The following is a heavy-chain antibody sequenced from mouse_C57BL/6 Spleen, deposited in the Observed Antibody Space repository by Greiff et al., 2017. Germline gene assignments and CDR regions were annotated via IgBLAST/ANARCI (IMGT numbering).Heavy chain of an antibody. CDR1: GYAFTNYL. CDR3: ARNAFDY. J-gene: IGHJ2*01. CDR2: INPGSGCT. V-gene: IGHV1-54*01. Sequence: QVQLQQSGAALVRPGTSVKLSCKASGYAFTNYLIEWVNQRPGQGLGVIGVINPGSGCTTYNRKFKGKATLTADKSASTAYMQLSSLTSEDSAVYFCARNAFDYWGQGTTLTVSS.